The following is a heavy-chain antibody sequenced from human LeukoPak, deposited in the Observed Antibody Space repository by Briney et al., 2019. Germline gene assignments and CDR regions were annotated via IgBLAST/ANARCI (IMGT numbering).Heavy chain of an antibody. J-gene: IGHJ4*02. V-gene: IGHV5-51*01. D-gene: IGHD3-9*01. CDR3: ARQPYYDILTGPRPFDY. CDR1: GYCFTSYW. CDR2: IYPGDSDT. Sequence: GESLKISCKGSGYCFTSYWIGWVRQMPGKGLEWMGIIYPGDSDTRYSPSFQGQVTISADKSISTAYLQWSSLKASDTAMYYCARQPYYDILTGPRPFDYWGQGTLVTVSS.